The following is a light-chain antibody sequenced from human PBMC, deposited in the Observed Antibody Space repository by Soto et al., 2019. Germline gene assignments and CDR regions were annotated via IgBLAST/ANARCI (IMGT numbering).Light chain of an antibody. CDR1: SSNIGAGYD. CDR2: ANN. V-gene: IGLV1-40*01. Sequence: QSVLTHPPSVSGAPGQRVTISCTGSSSNIGAGYDVHWYQQLPGTAPKLLIYANNNRPSGVPDRFSGSKSGTSASLAISGLRSEDEADYYCAAWDDSLSGYVFGTGTKVTVL. J-gene: IGLJ1*01. CDR3: AAWDDSLSGYV.